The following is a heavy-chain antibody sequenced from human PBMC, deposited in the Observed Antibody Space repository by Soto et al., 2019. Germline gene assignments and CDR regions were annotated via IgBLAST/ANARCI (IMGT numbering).Heavy chain of an antibody. CDR2: IKQDGSEK. J-gene: IGHJ5*02. CDR1: GFTFSSYW. V-gene: IGHV3-7*01. Sequence: EVQLVESGGGLVQPGGSLRLSCAASGFTFSSYWTSWVRQAPGKGLEWVANIKQDGSEKYYVDSVKGRFTISRDNAKNSLYLQMNSLRAEDTAVYYCARGLGYNWNYDGSCWFDPWGQGTLVTVSS. CDR3: ARGLGYNWNYDGSCWFDP. D-gene: IGHD1-7*01.